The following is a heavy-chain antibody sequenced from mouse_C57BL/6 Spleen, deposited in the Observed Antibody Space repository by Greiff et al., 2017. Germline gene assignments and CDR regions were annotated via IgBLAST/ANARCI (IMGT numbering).Heavy chain of an antibody. V-gene: IGHV1-47*01. CDR1: GYTFTTYP. Sequence: VQLQQSGAELVKPGASVKMSCKASGYTFTTYPIEWMKQNHGKSLEWIGNFHPYNDDTKYNEKFKGKATLTVEQSSSTVYLELSRLTSDDSAVYYCARGDYGGSYAMDYWGQGTSVTVSS. J-gene: IGHJ4*01. CDR3: ARGDYGGSYAMDY. D-gene: IGHD2-4*01. CDR2: FHPYNDDT.